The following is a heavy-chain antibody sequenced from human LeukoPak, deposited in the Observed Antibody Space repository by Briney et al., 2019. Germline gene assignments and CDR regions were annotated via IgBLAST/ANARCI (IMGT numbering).Heavy chain of an antibody. V-gene: IGHV3-9*01. CDR2: ISWNSGSI. CDR3: AKPPRSPPEIDCSSTSCYLAEYFQH. Sequence: GGSLRLSCAASGFTFDDYAMHWVRQAPGKGLEWVSGISWNSGSIGYADSVKGRFTISRDNAKNSLYLQMNSLRAEDTAVYYCAKPPRSPPEIDCSSTSCYLAEYFQHWGQGTLVTVSS. CDR1: GFTFDDYA. J-gene: IGHJ1*01. D-gene: IGHD2-2*01.